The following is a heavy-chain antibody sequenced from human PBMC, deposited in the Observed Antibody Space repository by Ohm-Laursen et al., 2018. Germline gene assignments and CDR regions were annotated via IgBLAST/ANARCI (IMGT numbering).Heavy chain of an antibody. V-gene: IGHV3-9*01. J-gene: IGHJ1*01. CDR2: ISWDSGNT. D-gene: IGHD4-17*01. CDR1: GFTFSSYG. CDR3: AKAKGTTVTTAYFQH. Sequence: SLRLSCAASGFTFSSYGIHWVRQAPGKGLEWVSGISWDSGNTGYADSVKGRFTISRDNAGNSLYLQMNSLGAEDTALYYCAKAKGTTVTTAYFQHWGQGTLVTVSS.